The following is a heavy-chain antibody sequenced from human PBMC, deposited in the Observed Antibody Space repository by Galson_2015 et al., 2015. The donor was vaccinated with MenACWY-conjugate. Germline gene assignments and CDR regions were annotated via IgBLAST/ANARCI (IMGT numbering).Heavy chain of an antibody. CDR2: IRDSGTST. D-gene: IGHD2-15*01. CDR3: AKRTLSGGIYGMAV. J-gene: IGHJ6*04. CDR1: GFTFSSYA. V-gene: IGHV3-23*01. Sequence: SLRLSCAASGFTFSSYAMSWVRQAPGKGLEWVSTIRDSGTSTYYADSVKGRFTISRDNSKNTLYLQMNSLRAEDTAVHYCAKRTLSGGIYGMAVSLKATTVTIPS.